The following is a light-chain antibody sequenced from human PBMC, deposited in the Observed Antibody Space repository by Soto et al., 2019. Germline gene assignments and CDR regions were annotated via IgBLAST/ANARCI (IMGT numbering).Light chain of an antibody. CDR1: QSVSSNY. Sequence: EIVLTQSPGTLSLSPGERATLSCRASQSVSSNYLAWYQQKLGQAPRLLIYGASSRATGIPDRFSGSGSGTDFTLTISRLGPEDFAVYYCKQYGGSPLVTFGGGTKVEIK. CDR3: KQYGGSPLVT. V-gene: IGKV3-20*01. CDR2: GAS. J-gene: IGKJ4*01.